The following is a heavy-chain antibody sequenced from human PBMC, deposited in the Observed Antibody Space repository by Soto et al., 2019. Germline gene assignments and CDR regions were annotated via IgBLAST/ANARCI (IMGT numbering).Heavy chain of an antibody. D-gene: IGHD2-2*01. Sequence: QVRLVQSGGEVRNPGASVKVSCKASGFTFSYYGVSWVRQAPGQGLEWMGFTNSHTGRSGTSKKFHGRGTQSTDPSTNTAEMELRSLRSDDTAVYFCARDPAGLYLFDYWGQGNLLTVSS. CDR1: GFTFSYYG. V-gene: IGHV1-18*04. J-gene: IGHJ4*02. CDR3: ARDPAGLYLFDY. CDR2: TNSHTGRS.